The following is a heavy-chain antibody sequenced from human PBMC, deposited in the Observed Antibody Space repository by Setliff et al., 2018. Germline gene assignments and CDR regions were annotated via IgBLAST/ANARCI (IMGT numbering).Heavy chain of an antibody. V-gene: IGHV4-39*07. J-gene: IGHJ3*02. CDR3: ARVALVVVIRNAFDI. CDR1: DASIGGSGYY. CDR2: IYYSGST. Sequence: PSETLSLTCTVSDASIGGSGYYWGWIRQPPGKGLEWIGSIYYSGSTYYNPSLKSRVTISVDTSKNQFSLKLSSVTAADTAVYYCARVALVVVIRNAFDIWGQGTVVTVSS. D-gene: IGHD2-21*01.